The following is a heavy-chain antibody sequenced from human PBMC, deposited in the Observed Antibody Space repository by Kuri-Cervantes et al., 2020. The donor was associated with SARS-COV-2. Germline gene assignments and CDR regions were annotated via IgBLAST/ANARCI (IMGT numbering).Heavy chain of an antibody. J-gene: IGHJ6*02. CDR2: ISGSGGST. CDR1: GFTFSSYA. CDR3: AKGEREYCSSTSCQPAEYYYYYYGMDV. D-gene: IGHD2-2*01. V-gene: IGHV3-23*01. Sequence: GESLKISCAASGFTFSSYAMSWVRQAPGKGLERVSAISGSGGSTYYADSVKGRFTISRDNSKNTLYLQMNSLRAEDTAVYYCAKGEREYCSSTSCQPAEYYYYYYGMDVWGQGTTVTVSS.